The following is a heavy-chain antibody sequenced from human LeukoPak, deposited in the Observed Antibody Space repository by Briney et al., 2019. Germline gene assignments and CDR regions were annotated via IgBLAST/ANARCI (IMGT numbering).Heavy chain of an antibody. D-gene: IGHD6-19*01. V-gene: IGHV3-73*01. J-gene: IGHJ6*03. CDR1: GFPFSGSA. CDR2: IRSKANSYAT. CDR3: TRQSGRGLVRAYYYMDV. Sequence: PGGPLRLSCAASGFPFSGSAMHWVRQASGKGLEWVGRIRSKANSYATAYAASVKGRFTISRDDSKNTAYLQMNSLKTEDTAVYYCTRQSGRGLVRAYYYMDVWGKGTTVTVSS.